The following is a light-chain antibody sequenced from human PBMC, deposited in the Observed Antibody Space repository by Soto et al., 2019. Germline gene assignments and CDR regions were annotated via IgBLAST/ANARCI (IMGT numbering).Light chain of an antibody. J-gene: IGLJ1*01. CDR3: CSYAGSSFYV. CDR1: SSDVGSYNL. CDR2: EVS. Sequence: QSVLTQPASVSGSPGQSITISCTGTSSDVGSYNLVSWYQQHPGKAPKLMIYEVSKRPSGVSNRFSGSKSGNTASLIFFGLQAEDEADYYCCSYAGSSFYVFGTGTKVTVL. V-gene: IGLV2-23*02.